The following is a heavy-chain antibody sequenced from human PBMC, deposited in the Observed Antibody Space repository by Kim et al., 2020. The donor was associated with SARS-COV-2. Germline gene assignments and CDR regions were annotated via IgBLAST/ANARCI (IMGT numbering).Heavy chain of an antibody. CDR3: ARGHLGRSGHAFDI. CDR1: GGSFSGYY. J-gene: IGHJ3*02. Sequence: SETLSLTCAVYGGSFSGYYWSWIRQPPGKGLEWIGEINHSGSTNYNPSLKSRVTISVDTSKNQFSLKLSSVTAADTAVYYCARGHLGRSGHAFDIWGQGTMVTVSS. CDR2: INHSGST. V-gene: IGHV4-34*01. D-gene: IGHD3-10*01.